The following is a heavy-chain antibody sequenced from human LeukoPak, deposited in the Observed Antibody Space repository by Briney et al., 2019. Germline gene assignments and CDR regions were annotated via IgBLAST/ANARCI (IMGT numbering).Heavy chain of an antibody. CDR2: IYTSGST. J-gene: IGHJ5*02. CDR3: ARGFGRYGSGSYNNWFDP. V-gene: IGHV4-4*07. CDR1: GGSISSYY. Sequence: LETLSLTCTVSGGSISSYYWSWIRQPAGKGLEWIGRIYTSGSTNYNPSLKSRVTMSVDTSKNQFSLKLSSVTAADTAVYYCARGFGRYGSGSYNNWFDPWGQGTLVTVSS. D-gene: IGHD3-10*01.